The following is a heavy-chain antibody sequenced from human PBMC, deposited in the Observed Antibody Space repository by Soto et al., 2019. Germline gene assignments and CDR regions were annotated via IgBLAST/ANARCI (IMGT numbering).Heavy chain of an antibody. J-gene: IGHJ6*02. CDR1: GYTFTSYD. CDR3: ARGGYSSGWYPLTFYYYGMAV. Sequence: ASVKVSCKASGYTFTSYDINWVRQATGQGLEWMGWMNPNSGNTGYAQKFQGRVTMTRNTSISTAYMELSSLRSEDTAVYYCARGGYSSGWYPLTFYYYGMAVWGQGTTVTVSS. V-gene: IGHV1-8*01. D-gene: IGHD6-19*01. CDR2: MNPNSGNT.